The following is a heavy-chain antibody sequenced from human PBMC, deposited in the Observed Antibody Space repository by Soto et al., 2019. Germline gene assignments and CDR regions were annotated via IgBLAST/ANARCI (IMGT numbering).Heavy chain of an antibody. V-gene: IGHV3-21*01. D-gene: IGHD1-1*01. CDR1: GFTFNKYS. J-gene: IGHJ3*02. Sequence: EVQLVESGGGLVKPGGSLRLSCAASGFTFNKYSMDWVRQAPGRGLEWVSSISSGGSYRFYADSVKGRVTISRDNAKNSLFLQMNSLRAEDTAVYYCARTLRADTGVDAFDIWGQGTMVTVSS. CDR3: ARTLRADTGVDAFDI. CDR2: ISSGGSYR.